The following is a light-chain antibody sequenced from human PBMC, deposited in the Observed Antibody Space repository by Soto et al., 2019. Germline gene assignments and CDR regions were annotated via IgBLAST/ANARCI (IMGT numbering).Light chain of an antibody. CDR1: SSDVGSDNL. CDR3: CSYAPSTTLKV. J-gene: IGLJ3*02. V-gene: IGLV2-23*01. Sequence: QLVLTQPASVSGSPGQSITISCTGTSSDVGSDNLVSWYQQHPGKAPKLMIYXXXXXXXXXXXXXXXSKSGNTASLTISGXXAXXXAXXYCCSYAPSTTLKVFGGGTKVTVL. CDR2: XXX.